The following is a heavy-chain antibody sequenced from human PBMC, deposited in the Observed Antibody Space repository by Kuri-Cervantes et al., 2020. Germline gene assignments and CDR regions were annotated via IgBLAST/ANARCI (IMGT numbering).Heavy chain of an antibody. CDR1: GGSISDNNHY. V-gene: IGHV4-39*01. D-gene: IGHD3-22*01. CDR3: SKVPYYSDSSFYAIYFDY. Sequence: SETLSLTCTVSGGSISDNNHYWVWIRQPPGKGLEWIGTIYYSGITYHNPSLKSRLTISVDTSKNQFSLKLTSVTAADTAVYFCSKVPYYSDSSFYAIYFDYWGQGTLVTVSS. J-gene: IGHJ4*02. CDR2: IYYSGIT.